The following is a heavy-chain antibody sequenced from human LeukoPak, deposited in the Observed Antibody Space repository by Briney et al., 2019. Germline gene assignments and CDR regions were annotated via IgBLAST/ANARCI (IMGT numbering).Heavy chain of an antibody. CDR1: GFTFSSYS. CDR2: ISSSSSYI. V-gene: IGHV3-21*01. D-gene: IGHD3-3*01. J-gene: IGHJ6*02. CDR3: ARGTHYDFWSGYYEGVSYGMDV. Sequence: PGGSLRLSCAASGFTFSSYSMNWVRQAPGKGLEWVSSISSSSSYIYYADSVKGRFTISRDNAKNSLYLQMNSLRAEDTAVYYCARGTHYDFWSGYYEGVSYGMDVWGQGTTVTVSS.